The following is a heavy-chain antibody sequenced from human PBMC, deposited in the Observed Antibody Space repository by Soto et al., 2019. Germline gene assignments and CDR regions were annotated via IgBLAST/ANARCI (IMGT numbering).Heavy chain of an antibody. J-gene: IGHJ4*02. CDR2: SGNT. D-gene: IGHD3-3*01. Sequence: QVQLVQSGAEVKKPGASVTVSCKASGYTFSRHGSSWVRQAPGQGLEWMAWSGNTNYAQKFQGRLTLTTTLSTRTAYMELRSLRSDDTAVYYCARGADDFSSGYYYEYWGQGTLVTVSS. CDR3: ARGADDFSSGYYYEY. CDR1: GYTFSRHG. V-gene: IGHV1-18*04.